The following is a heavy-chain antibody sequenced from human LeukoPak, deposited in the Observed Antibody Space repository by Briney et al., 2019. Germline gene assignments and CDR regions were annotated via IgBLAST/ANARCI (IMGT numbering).Heavy chain of an antibody. CDR2: IRSKANSYAT. D-gene: IGHD3-10*01. J-gene: IGHJ4*02. Sequence: PGGSLRLSCAASGFTFSGSAMHWVRQASGKGLEWVGRIRSKANSYATAYAASVKGRFTISRDDSKNTAYLQMNSLRTEDTAVYYCTRLGRGFNYEGWGQGTLVTVSS. V-gene: IGHV3-73*01. CDR1: GFTFSGSA. CDR3: TRLGRGFNYEG.